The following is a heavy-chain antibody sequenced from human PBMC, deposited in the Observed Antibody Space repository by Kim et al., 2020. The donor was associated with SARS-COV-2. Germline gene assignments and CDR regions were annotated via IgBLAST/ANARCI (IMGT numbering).Heavy chain of an antibody. V-gene: IGHV4-39*01. CDR1: GGSISSSSYY. CDR2: IYYSGST. D-gene: IGHD6-13*01. Sequence: SETLSLTCTVSGGSISSSSYYWGWIRQPPGKGLEWIGSIYYSGSTYYNPSLKSRVTISVDTSKNQFSLKLSSVTAADTAVYYCARHSRSRKLAAAGSADDYWGQGTLVTVSS. CDR3: ARHSRSRKLAAAGSADDY. J-gene: IGHJ4*02.